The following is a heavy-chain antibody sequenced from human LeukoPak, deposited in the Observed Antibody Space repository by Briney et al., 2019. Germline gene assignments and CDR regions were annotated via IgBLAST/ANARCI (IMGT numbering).Heavy chain of an antibody. V-gene: IGHV4-39*01. CDR2: INYSGST. J-gene: IGHJ4*02. CDR1: GGSVSSTTYY. Sequence: PSETLSLTCTVSGGSVSSTTYYWSWIRQPPGRGLEWIASINYSGSTYYNPSLKSRVTISVDTSENQFSLKLSSVTAADTAVYYCARHKSSGSYPLDYWGQGILVTDSS. D-gene: IGHD3-22*01. CDR3: ARHKSSGSYPLDY.